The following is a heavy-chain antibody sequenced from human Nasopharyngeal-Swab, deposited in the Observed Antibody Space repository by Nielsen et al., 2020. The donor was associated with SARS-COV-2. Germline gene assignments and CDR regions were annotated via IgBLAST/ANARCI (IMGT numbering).Heavy chain of an antibody. CDR3: ARRHEVRTTVTHYYYYGMDV. J-gene: IGHJ6*02. D-gene: IGHD4-11*01. CDR1: GYSFTSYW. Sequence: GESLKISCKGSGYSFTSYWIGWVRQMPGKGLEWMGIIYPGDSDTRYSPSFQGQVTISADESISTAYLQWSSLKASDTAMYYCARRHEVRTTVTHYYYYGMDVWGQGTTVTVSS. V-gene: IGHV5-51*01. CDR2: IYPGDSDT.